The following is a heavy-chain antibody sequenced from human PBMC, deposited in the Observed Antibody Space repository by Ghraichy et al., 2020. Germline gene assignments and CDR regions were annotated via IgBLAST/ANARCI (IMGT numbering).Heavy chain of an antibody. CDR1: GFTFSDHY. CDR3: ARSKGGGATPKHDY. CDR2: TRNKANNYTT. Sequence: WGSLRLSCAASGFTFSDHYMDWVRQAPGKGLEWVGRTRNKANNYTTQYAASVKGRFTISRDDSKNSLYLQMNSLKTEDTAVYYCARSKGGGATPKHDYWGQGTLVTVSS. J-gene: IGHJ4*02. V-gene: IGHV3-72*01. D-gene: IGHD1-26*01.